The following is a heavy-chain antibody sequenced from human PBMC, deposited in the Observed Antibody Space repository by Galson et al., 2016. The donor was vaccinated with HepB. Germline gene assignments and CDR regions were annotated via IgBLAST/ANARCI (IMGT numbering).Heavy chain of an antibody. Sequence: SLRLSCAASGFTFSEHYMEWVRQAAGKGLEWVGRARNKPKSYSTAYAASVKGRFTNSRADSKNSLCLQMSRLKPEDTAVYYCASQWVHDQWLLDYWGQGTLVTVSS. J-gene: IGHJ4*02. CDR1: GFTFSEHY. D-gene: IGHD6-19*01. V-gene: IGHV3-72*01. CDR3: ASQWVHDQWLLDY. CDR2: ARNKPKSYST.